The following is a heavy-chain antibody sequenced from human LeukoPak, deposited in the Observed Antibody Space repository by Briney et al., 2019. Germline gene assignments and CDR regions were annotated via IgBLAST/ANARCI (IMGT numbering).Heavy chain of an antibody. V-gene: IGHV3-7*02. CDR3: VCHVVLSVGYHYGLGV. CDR2: IKEDGSEK. D-gene: IGHD2-21*01. Sequence: GGSLRLSCAVSGFSFSDYWMSWVRQAPGKGLEWVSDIKEDGSEKYYVDSVKGRFTISRDNAKNSLYLQMNSLRVEDTALYYCVCHVVLSVGYHYGLGVWGQGTTVTVSS. CDR1: GFSFSDYW. J-gene: IGHJ6*01.